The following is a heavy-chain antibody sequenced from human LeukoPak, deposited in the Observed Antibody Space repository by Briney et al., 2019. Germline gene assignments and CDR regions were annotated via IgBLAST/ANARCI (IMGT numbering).Heavy chain of an antibody. CDR1: DGSINSYY. V-gene: IGHV4-59*01. CDR2: IYYSGST. J-gene: IGHJ5*02. D-gene: IGHD3-16*01. Sequence: SETLSLTCSVSDGSINSYYWNWIRRPPGKGLEWIGYIYYSGSTNYNPSLKSRVTISVDTSKNQFSLKLSSVTAADTAVYYCARKTLGVTGLTNWFDPWGQGTLVTVSS. CDR3: ARKTLGVTGLTNWFDP.